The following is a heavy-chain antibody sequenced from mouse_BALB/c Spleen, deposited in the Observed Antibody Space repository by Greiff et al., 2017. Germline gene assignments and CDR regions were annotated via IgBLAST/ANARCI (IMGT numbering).Heavy chain of an antibody. CDR3: ARRLNYASSGWFAY. V-gene: IGHV5-12-1*01. Sequence: EVQLVESGGGLVKPGGSLKLSCAASGFSFSDYYMYWVRQTPEQRLEWVAYISSAGGRTYYPDTVKGRFTFSRDNAKNTLYLQMSSLKSEDTAVYYCARRLNYASSGWFAYWGQGTLVTVSA. D-gene: IGHD1-1*01. CDR2: ISSAGGRT. CDR1: GFSFSDYY. J-gene: IGHJ3*01.